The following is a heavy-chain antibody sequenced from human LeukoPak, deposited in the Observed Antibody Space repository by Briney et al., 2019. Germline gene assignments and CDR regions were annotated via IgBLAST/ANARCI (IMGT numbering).Heavy chain of an antibody. D-gene: IGHD3-22*01. J-gene: IGHJ4*02. V-gene: IGHV3-23*01. CDR1: GFTLSSYG. Sequence: PGGCLCPACAASGFTLSSYGMSWVRQAPGKGLEWVSAISASGDSTYSADSVKGRFTISRDNSKNTLFLQMISLRAEDTAIYYCAKGRYSDGGGCYFFDRWGQGTLVTVSS. CDR3: AKGRYSDGGGCYFFDR. CDR2: ISASGDST.